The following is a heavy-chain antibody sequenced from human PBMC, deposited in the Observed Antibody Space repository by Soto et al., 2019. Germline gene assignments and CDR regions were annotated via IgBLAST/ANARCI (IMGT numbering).Heavy chain of an antibody. CDR1: GGTFSSYA. CDR3: ARAGRYDSSGPHAFDY. CDR2: IIPIFGTA. D-gene: IGHD3-22*01. V-gene: IGHV1-69*13. Sequence: VASVKVSCKASGGTFSSYAISWVRQAPGQGLEWMGGIIPIFGTANYAQKFQGRVTITADESTSTAYMELSSLRSEDTAVYYCARAGRYDSSGPHAFDYWGQGTLVTVSS. J-gene: IGHJ4*02.